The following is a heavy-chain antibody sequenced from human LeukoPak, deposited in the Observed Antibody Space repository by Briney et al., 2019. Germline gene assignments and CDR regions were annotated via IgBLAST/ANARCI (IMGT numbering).Heavy chain of an antibody. Sequence: SETLSLTCTVSGGSISSSSYYWGWIRQPPGKGLEWIGSLYYSGSTYYNPSLKSRVTISVDTSKNQFSLKLSSVTAADTAVYYCATQYSGWYGGRDYWGQGTLVTVSS. V-gene: IGHV4-39*01. CDR3: ATQYSGWYGGRDY. CDR1: GGSISSSSYY. D-gene: IGHD6-19*01. J-gene: IGHJ4*02. CDR2: LYYSGST.